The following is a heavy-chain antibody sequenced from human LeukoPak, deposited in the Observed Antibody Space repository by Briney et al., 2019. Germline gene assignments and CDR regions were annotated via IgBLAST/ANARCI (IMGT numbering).Heavy chain of an antibody. CDR1: GFTFSSYA. D-gene: IGHD6-19*01. CDR3: AKDWDTSGWVFDY. CDR2: ISGSGGST. Sequence: PGSSLRLSCAASGFTFSSYAMSWVRQAPGYWLDSFSAISGSGGSTYYADSVKGRFTISRDNSKNTLYLQMNNLRAEDTAVYYCAKDWDTSGWVFDYWGQGTLVTVSS. V-gene: IGHV3-23*01. J-gene: IGHJ4*02.